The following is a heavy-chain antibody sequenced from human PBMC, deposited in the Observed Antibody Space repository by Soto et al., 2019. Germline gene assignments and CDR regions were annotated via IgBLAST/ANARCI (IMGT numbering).Heavy chain of an antibody. CDR2: IIPIFGTA. Sequence: QVQLVQSGAEVKKPGSSVKVSCKASGGTFSSYAISWVRQAPGQGLEWMGGIIPIFGTANYAQKFQGRVTITADESSSTAYMELSSLRSEDTAVYYCASTSGQGVVVITTWFDYWGQGTLVTVSS. CDR3: ASTSGQGVVVITTWFDY. CDR1: GGTFSSYA. J-gene: IGHJ4*02. D-gene: IGHD3-22*01. V-gene: IGHV1-69*01.